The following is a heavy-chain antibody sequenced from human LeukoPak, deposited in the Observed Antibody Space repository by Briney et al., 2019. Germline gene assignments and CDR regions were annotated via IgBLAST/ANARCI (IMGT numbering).Heavy chain of an antibody. CDR1: GFTFSSYA. V-gene: IGHV3-23*01. CDR2: ISGSGGST. CDR3: AKGGRRILYYDY. D-gene: IGHD2-8*01. Sequence: GGSLRLSCAASGFTFSSYAMSWVRQAPGKGLEWVSAISGSGGSTYYADSVKGRFTISRDNSKSTLYLQMNSLRAEDTAVYYCAKGGRRILYYDYWGQGTLVTVSS. J-gene: IGHJ4*02.